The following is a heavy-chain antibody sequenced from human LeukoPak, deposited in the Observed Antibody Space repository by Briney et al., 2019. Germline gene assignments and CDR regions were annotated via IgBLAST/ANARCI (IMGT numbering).Heavy chain of an antibody. V-gene: IGHV3-23*01. CDR1: GFTFDDYG. CDR3: AKAYNYGSGSYYSFFDN. D-gene: IGHD3-10*01. CDR2: INPSGGDT. J-gene: IGHJ4*02. Sequence: PGGSLRLSCAASGFTFDDYGMTWVRQAPGKGLEWVSTINPSGGDTYYADSVRGRFTISRDNSKKTLYLQMDSLRAEDTAVYYCAKAYNYGSGSYYSFFDNWGQGTLVTVSS.